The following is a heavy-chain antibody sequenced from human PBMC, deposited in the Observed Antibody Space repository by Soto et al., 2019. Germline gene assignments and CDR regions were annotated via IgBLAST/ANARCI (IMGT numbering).Heavy chain of an antibody. CDR2: IYYSGST. Sequence: SETLSLTCTVSGGSISSSSYYWGWIRQPPGKGLEWIGYIYYSGSTNYNPSLKSRVTISVDTSKNQFSLKLSSVTAADTAVYYCARVKGSSGSYVAFDIWGQGTMVTVSS. V-gene: IGHV4-61*05. CDR3: ARVKGSSGSYVAFDI. J-gene: IGHJ3*02. CDR1: GGSISSSSYY. D-gene: IGHD1-26*01.